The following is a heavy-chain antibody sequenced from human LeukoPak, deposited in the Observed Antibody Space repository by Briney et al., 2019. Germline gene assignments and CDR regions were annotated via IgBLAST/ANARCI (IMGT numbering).Heavy chain of an antibody. V-gene: IGHV3-53*01. CDR2: MYSGGDT. D-gene: IGHD6-13*01. Sequence: GGSLRLSCAASGFTVSDNYMSWVRQPPGKGLEWVSVMYSGGDTYYANSVKGRFTFSRDISKNTLYLQMNGLRTEDTAMYYCARDAPQVPAAGVLASWGQGTLATVSS. CDR1: GFTVSDNY. J-gene: IGHJ5*02. CDR3: ARDAPQVPAAGVLAS.